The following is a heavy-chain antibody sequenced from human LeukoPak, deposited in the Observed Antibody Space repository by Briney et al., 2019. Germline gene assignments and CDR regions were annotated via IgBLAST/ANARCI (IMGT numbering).Heavy chain of an antibody. V-gene: IGHV3-23*01. Sequence: GGSLRLSCAASGFTFSSYAMSWVRQAPGKGLEWVSAISGSGGSTYYADSVKGRFTISRDNSKNTLYLQMNSLRAEDTAVYYCAKDVRLCGGSCYPNWYYFDYWGQGTLVTVSS. CDR3: AKDVRLCGGSCYPNWYYFDY. CDR1: GFTFSSYA. D-gene: IGHD2-15*01. CDR2: ISGSGGST. J-gene: IGHJ4*02.